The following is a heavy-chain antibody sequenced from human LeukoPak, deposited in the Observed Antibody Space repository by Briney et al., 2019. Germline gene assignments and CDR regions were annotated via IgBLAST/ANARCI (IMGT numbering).Heavy chain of an antibody. Sequence: ASVKVSCKASGYTFTGYYMHWVRQATGPGLEWMGWINPNSGGTNYAQNFQGRVTMTRDTSISTAYKELSSLKSDDTAVYYCARYKHYDDSGGYVDVFDIWGQGTMVTVSS. J-gene: IGHJ3*02. CDR1: GYTFTGYY. CDR2: INPNSGGT. D-gene: IGHD3-22*01. CDR3: ARYKHYDDSGGYVDVFDI. V-gene: IGHV1-2*02.